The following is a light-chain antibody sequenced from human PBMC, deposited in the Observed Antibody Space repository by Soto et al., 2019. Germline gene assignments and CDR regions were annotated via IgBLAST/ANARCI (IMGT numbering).Light chain of an antibody. J-gene: IGLJ1*01. CDR2: KSS. CDR3: AAWDDSLNGYV. Sequence: QSALTQPPSASGTPGQRVIISCSRSSSNIGSNSVSWYQQLPGAAPKLFIYKSSQRPSGVPARFSCSKSGTSASLAISGLQAGDEADYYCAAWDDSLNGYVFGTGTKVTVL. V-gene: IGLV1-44*01. CDR1: SSNIGSNS.